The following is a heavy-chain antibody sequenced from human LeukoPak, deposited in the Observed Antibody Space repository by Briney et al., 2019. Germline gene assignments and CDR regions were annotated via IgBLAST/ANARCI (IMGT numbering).Heavy chain of an antibody. D-gene: IGHD1-26*01. CDR1: GGSTSSSTYY. J-gene: IGHJ4*02. CDR3: AADYSGNYHVEFDY. CDR2: ISYTGST. Sequence: SETLSLTCTVSGGSTSSSTYYWGWIRQPPGKGLEWIGSISYTGSTYYNPSLKSRVTISVDTSKNQFSLKLSSVTAADTAVYYCAADYSGNYHVEFDYWGQGTLVTVSS. V-gene: IGHV4-39*07.